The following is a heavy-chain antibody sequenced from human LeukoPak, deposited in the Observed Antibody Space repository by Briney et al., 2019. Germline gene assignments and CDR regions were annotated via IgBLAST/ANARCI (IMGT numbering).Heavy chain of an antibody. CDR1: GFTFSSYA. V-gene: IGHV3-23*01. CDR2: IRDSGANT. D-gene: IGHD1-26*01. J-gene: IGHJ3*02. Sequence: GGSLRLSCAASGFTFSSYAMSWVRQAPGKGLEWVSGIRDSGANTYYADSVKGRFTISRDNSKNTLYLQMNSLRAEDTAVYYCAKIVGATTPRYAFDIWGQGTMVSVSS. CDR3: AKIVGATTPRYAFDI.